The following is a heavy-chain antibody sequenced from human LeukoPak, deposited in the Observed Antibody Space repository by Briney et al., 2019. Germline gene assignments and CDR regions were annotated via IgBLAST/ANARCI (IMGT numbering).Heavy chain of an antibody. Sequence: GGSLRLSCAASGFSFNNYAINWVRQAPGKGLEWVAGISGSGGSLYHADSVKGRFTISRDNDKNSLYLQMNSLRAEDTAVYYCVRDGLIAGNMDVWGQGTTVTVSS. D-gene: IGHD3-16*02. V-gene: IGHV3-23*01. CDR3: VRDGLIAGNMDV. J-gene: IGHJ6*02. CDR2: ISGSGGSL. CDR1: GFSFNNYA.